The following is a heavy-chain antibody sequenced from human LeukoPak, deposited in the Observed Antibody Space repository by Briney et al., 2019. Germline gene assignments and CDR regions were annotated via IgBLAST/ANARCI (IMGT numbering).Heavy chain of an antibody. J-gene: IGHJ4*02. CDR2: MNPNSGNI. Sequence: ASVTVSCKASGYTFTSYDINWVRQATGQGLEWMGWMNPNSGNIGYAQKFQGRVTITRNTSISTAYMELSSLRSEDTAVYHCARDGDTACDYSGQGTLVTASS. CDR1: GYTFTSYD. D-gene: IGHD5-18*01. CDR3: ARDGDTACDY. V-gene: IGHV1-8*03.